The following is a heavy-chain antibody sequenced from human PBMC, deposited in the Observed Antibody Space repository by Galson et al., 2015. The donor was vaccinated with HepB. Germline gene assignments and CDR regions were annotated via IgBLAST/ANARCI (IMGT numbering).Heavy chain of an antibody. CDR2: ISGSGDST. Sequence: PGQGLEWVSAISGSGDSTYYADSVKGRFTISRDNSKNTLYLQMNSLRAEDTAVYYCAKDPNYSSKWYGFYYFDYWGQGTLVTVSS. D-gene: IGHD6-13*01. CDR3: AKDPNYSSKWYGFYYFDY. J-gene: IGHJ4*02. V-gene: IGHV3-23*01.